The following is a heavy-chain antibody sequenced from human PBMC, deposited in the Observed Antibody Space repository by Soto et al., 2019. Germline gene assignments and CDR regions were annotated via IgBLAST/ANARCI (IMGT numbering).Heavy chain of an antibody. V-gene: IGHV4-34*02. CDR3: AAEVARGWFEH. CDR2: INHSGST. CDR1: GGSFSGYY. Sequence: QVQLQQWGAGLLKPSETLSLTCAIYGGSFSGYYWSWIRQPPGKGLEWIGEINHSGSTNYNPSLKSRVAMSADTSKNQSSRKLSSVTAVAMAVYYCAAEVARGWFEHWGQGTLVTVSS. J-gene: IGHJ5*02. D-gene: IGHD5-12*01.